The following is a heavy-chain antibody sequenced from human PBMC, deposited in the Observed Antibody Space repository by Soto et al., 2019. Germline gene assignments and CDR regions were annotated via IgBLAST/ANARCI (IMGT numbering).Heavy chain of an antibody. CDR3: ARVGDCSGGSCLFFDY. D-gene: IGHD2-15*01. CDR2: IYYSGST. V-gene: IGHV4-30-4*01. J-gene: IGHJ4*02. Sequence: PSETLSLTCTVSGGSISSGDYYWSWIRQPPGKGLEWIGYIYYSGSTYYNPSLKSRVTISVDTSKNQFSLKLSSMTAADAAVYYCARVGDCSGGSCLFFDYWGQGTLVTVSS. CDR1: GGSISSGDYY.